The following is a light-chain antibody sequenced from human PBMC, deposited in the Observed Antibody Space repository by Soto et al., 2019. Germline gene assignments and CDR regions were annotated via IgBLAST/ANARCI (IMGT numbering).Light chain of an antibody. CDR1: QSVSSY. V-gene: IGKV3-11*01. CDR2: DAS. Sequence: EIVLTQSPATLSLSPGERATLSCSASQSVSSYLAWYQQKPGQAPRLLIYDASNRATGIPARFSGSGSGTDFTLTISSLEPEDFAVYYCQQRSNWPPLLTFGGGTKVELK. J-gene: IGKJ4*01. CDR3: QQRSNWPPLLT.